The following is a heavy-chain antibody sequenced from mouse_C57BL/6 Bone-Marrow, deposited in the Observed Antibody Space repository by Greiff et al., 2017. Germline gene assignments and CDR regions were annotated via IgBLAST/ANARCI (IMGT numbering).Heavy chain of an antibody. CDR3: ARHGDYGNYFDY. D-gene: IGHD2-13*01. CDR2: ISNGGGST. J-gene: IGHJ2*01. Sequence: EVKLVESGGGLVQPGGSLKLSCAASGFTFSDYYMYWVRQTPEKRLEWVAYISNGGGSTYYPDTVKGRFTISRDNAKNTLYLQMSRLKSEDTAMYYCARHGDYGNYFDYWGQGTTLTVSS. CDR1: GFTFSDYY. V-gene: IGHV5-12*01.